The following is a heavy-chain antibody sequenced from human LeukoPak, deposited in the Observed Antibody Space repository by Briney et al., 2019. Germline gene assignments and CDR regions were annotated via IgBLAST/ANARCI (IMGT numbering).Heavy chain of an antibody. CDR2: INPNNGDT. Sequence: ASVRVSCTASVYTFTPYYMYWARQAPGQGLEWRGRINPNNGDTNYAQKFQGRVTMTRDTSINIAYIELSRLRSDDTAMYYCVRDLSGITTTSRGEEHWGQGTLVTVSS. J-gene: IGHJ4*02. D-gene: IGHD1-20*01. CDR1: VYTFTPYY. V-gene: IGHV1-2*06. CDR3: VRDLSGITTTSRGEEH.